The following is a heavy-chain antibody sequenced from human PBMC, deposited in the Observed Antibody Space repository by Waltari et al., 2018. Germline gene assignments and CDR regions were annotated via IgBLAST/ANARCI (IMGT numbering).Heavy chain of an antibody. J-gene: IGHJ6*02. CDR2: IYYSGST. Sequence: QVQLQESGPGLVKPSETLSLTCTVSGGPISSYSWTWIRQPPGKGLEWIGYIYYSGSTNYNPSLKSRVTISVDTSKNQFSLKLSSVTAADTAVYYCARAWNDDYYYYGMDVWGQGTTVTVSS. V-gene: IGHV4-59*01. CDR3: ARAWNDDYYYYGMDV. D-gene: IGHD1-1*01. CDR1: GGPISSYS.